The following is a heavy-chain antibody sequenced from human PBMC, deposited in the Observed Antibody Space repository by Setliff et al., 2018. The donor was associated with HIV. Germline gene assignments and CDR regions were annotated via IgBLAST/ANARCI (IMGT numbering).Heavy chain of an antibody. J-gene: IGHJ4*02. V-gene: IGHV3-21*04. CDR2: ITSDSGEI. Sequence: PGGSLSLSCEASGFTLSHYTMNWVRQAPGKGLKWVSAITSDSGEIYYADSVRGRFTVSRDNAKSSLYLQMNSLRAEDTAVYYCASHVGYCSSTSCEGYWGQGALVTVSS. CDR3: ASHVGYCSSTSCEGY. CDR1: GFTLSHYT. D-gene: IGHD2-2*01.